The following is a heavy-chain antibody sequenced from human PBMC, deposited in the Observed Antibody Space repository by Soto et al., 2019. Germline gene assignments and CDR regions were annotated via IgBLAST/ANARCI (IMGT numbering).Heavy chain of an antibody. V-gene: IGHV1-46*01. CDR1: GYTFTSYY. D-gene: IGHD2-21*02. Sequence: QVQLVQSGAEVKKPGASVKVSCKASGYTFTSYYMHWVRQAPGQGLEWMGIINPSGGSTSYAQKFQGRVTMTRDTSTSTVYVELSSLRSEDTAVYYCARPQGGAYCGGDCYAEFDYWGQGTLVTVSS. J-gene: IGHJ4*02. CDR3: ARPQGGAYCGGDCYAEFDY. CDR2: INPSGGST.